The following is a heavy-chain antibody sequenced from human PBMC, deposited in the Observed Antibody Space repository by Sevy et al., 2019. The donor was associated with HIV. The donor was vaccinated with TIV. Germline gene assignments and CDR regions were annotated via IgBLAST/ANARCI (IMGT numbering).Heavy chain of an antibody. V-gene: IGHV3-30-3*01. CDR3: VRATNGVLRWFDY. J-gene: IGHJ4*02. Sequence: GGSLRLSCAASGFTFSTYAMQWVRQAPGKGLDWVAVISSDGTNKYYADSVKGRFTISRDNSKNTLYLQMNSLRPEDSALYYCVRATNGVLRWFDYWGQGTLITVSS. D-gene: IGHD3-3*01. CDR1: GFTFSTYA. CDR2: ISSDGTNK.